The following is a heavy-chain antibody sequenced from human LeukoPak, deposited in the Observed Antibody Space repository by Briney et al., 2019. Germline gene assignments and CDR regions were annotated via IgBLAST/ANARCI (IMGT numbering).Heavy chain of an antibody. CDR2: INPSGGST. J-gene: IGHJ6*03. CDR1: GYTFTSYY. D-gene: IGHD6-13*01. V-gene: IGHV1-46*01. CDR3: ARSIAAAGTPPYYYYYYMDV. Sequence: ASVKVSCKASGYTFTSYYMHWVRQAPGQGLEWMGIINPSGGSTSYAQKFQGRVTMTRNTSISTAYMELSSLRSEDTAVYYCARSIAAAGTPPYYYYYYMDVWGKGTTVTVSS.